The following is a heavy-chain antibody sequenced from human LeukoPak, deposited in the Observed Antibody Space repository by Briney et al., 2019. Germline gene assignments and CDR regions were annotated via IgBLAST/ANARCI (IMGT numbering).Heavy chain of an antibody. D-gene: IGHD6-6*01. CDR1: GFTFSTYA. CDR2: INSNGDEI. J-gene: IGHJ4*02. CDR3: ANWIGSSSRDY. V-gene: IGHV3-23*01. Sequence: GGSLRLSCAASGFTFSTYAMTWVRQAPGKGLEWVSGINSNGDEIYYADSVRGRFTISRDNSNNALYLQMDSLRAEGTAVYYCANWIGSSSRDYWGQGTLVTVSS.